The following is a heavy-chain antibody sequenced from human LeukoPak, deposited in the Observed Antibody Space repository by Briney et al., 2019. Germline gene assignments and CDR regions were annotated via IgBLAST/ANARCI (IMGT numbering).Heavy chain of an antibody. D-gene: IGHD5-24*01. CDR2: IYYSGST. CDR3: AREAPPDGAFDI. V-gene: IGHV4-59*01. CDR1: GGSISSYY. J-gene: IGHJ3*02. Sequence: SESLSLTCTVSGGSISSYYWSWIRQPPGKGLEWIGYIYYSGSTNYNPSLKSRVTISVDTSKNQFSLKLSSVTAADTAVYYCAREAPPDGAFDIWGQGTMVTVSS.